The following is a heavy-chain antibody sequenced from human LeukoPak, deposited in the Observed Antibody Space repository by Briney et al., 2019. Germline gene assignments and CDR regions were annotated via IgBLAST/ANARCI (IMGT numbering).Heavy chain of an antibody. CDR1: GGSISNYY. Sequence: KSSETLFLTCTVSGGSISNYYWSWIRQPPGKELEWIGYIYYSGSTNYNPSLKSRVTISVDTSKNQFSLKLSSVTAADTAVYYCAREYYDILTGRRGYNWFDPWGQGTLVTVSS. CDR2: IYYSGST. CDR3: AREYYDILTGRRGYNWFDP. D-gene: IGHD3-9*01. V-gene: IGHV4-59*01. J-gene: IGHJ5*02.